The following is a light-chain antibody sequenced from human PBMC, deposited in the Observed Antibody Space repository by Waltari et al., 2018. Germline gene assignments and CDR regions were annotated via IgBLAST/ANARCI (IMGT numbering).Light chain of an antibody. J-gene: IGKJ3*01. Sequence: DIRMTQFPSTLSASVGDRVTITGRASQSINTWLAWYQQRPGKAPKVLIYKASTLESGVPSRFSGSGSGTEVTLTISSLLPDDFAAYYCQQYDSYLFTFGPGTTVDVK. CDR2: KAS. CDR3: QQYDSYLFT. V-gene: IGKV1-5*03. CDR1: QSINTW.